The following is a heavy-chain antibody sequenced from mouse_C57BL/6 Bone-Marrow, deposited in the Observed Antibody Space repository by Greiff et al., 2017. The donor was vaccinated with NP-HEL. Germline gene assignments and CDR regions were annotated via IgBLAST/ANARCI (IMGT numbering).Heavy chain of an antibody. D-gene: IGHD2-5*01. Sequence: EVKLQESGPGLVKPSQSLSLTCSVTGYSITSGYYWNWIRQFPGNKLEWMGYISYDGSNNYNPSLKNRISITRDTSKNQLFLKLNSVTTEDTATYYCAREDYSNYLYYAMDYWGQGTSVTVSS. V-gene: IGHV3-6*01. CDR1: GYSITSGYY. CDR2: ISYDGSN. CDR3: AREDYSNYLYYAMDY. J-gene: IGHJ4*01.